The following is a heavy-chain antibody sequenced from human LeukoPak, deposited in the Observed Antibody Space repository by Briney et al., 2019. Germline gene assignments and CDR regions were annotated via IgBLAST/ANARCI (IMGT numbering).Heavy chain of an antibody. CDR2: ISHHGANK. Sequence: PGGSLRLSCVASGFTFSTYGMSWVRQAPGKGLEWVAVISHHGANKFYGDSVKGRFTISRDNSKNMLYLQMNSLRAEDTAVYYCAKDRNYYDSSGLDYWGQGTLVTVSS. CDR1: GFTFSTYG. CDR3: AKDRNYYDSSGLDY. J-gene: IGHJ4*02. D-gene: IGHD3-22*01. V-gene: IGHV3-30*18.